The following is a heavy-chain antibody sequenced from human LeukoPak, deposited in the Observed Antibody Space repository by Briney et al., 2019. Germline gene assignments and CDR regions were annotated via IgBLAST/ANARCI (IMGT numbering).Heavy chain of an antibody. J-gene: IGHJ3*02. D-gene: IGHD2-8*01. CDR2: ISSSSSYI. V-gene: IGHV3-21*01. Sequence: GGSLRLSCAASGFTFSSYSMNWVRQAPGKGLEWVSSISSSSSYIYYADSLKGRFTISRDNAKNSLYLKMNSLRAEDTAVYYCARDQTNDAFDIWGQGTMVTVSS. CDR3: ARDQTNDAFDI. CDR1: GFTFSSYS.